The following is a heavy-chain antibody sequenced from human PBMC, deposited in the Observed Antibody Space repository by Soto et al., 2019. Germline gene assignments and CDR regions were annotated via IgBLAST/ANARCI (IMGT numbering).Heavy chain of an antibody. J-gene: IGHJ4*02. D-gene: IGHD3-10*01. Sequence: SETLSLTCTVAGGSSSSYYWSWIRQPPGKGLEWIGYIYYSGSTNYNPSLKSRVTISVDTSKNQFSLKLSSVTAADTAVYYCARRYGSGFDYWGQGTLVTVSS. CDR2: IYYSGST. V-gene: IGHV4-59*08. CDR3: ARRYGSGFDY. CDR1: GGSSSSYY.